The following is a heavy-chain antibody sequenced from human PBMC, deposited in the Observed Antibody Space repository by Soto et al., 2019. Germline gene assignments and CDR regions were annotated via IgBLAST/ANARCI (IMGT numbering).Heavy chain of an antibody. V-gene: IGHV3-23*01. CDR3: AIADSSGYYSPFDY. CDR2: ISGSGGST. Sequence: PGGSLRLSCAASGFTFSSYAMSWVRQAPGKGLEWVSAISGSGGSTYYADSVKGRFTISRDNSKNTLYLQMNSLRAEDTAVYYCAIADSSGYYSPFDYWGQGTLVTVSS. J-gene: IGHJ4*02. D-gene: IGHD3-22*01. CDR1: GFTFSSYA.